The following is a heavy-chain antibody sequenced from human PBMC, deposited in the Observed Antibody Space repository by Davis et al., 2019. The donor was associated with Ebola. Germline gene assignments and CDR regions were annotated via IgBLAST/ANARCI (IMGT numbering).Heavy chain of an antibody. V-gene: IGHV1-58*01. D-gene: IGHD1-1*01. CDR1: GFTFTSSA. Sequence: SVKVSCKASGFTFTSSAVQWVRQARGQRLEWIGWIVVGSGNTKYAQKFQERVTITRDMSTSTAYVEVSSLRSEDTAVYYCARGSENWNYVDYWGQGTLVTVSS. CDR3: ARGSENWNYVDY. CDR2: IVVGSGNT. J-gene: IGHJ4*02.